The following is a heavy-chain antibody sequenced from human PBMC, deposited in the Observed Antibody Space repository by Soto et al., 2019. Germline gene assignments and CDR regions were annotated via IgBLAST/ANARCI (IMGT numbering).Heavy chain of an antibody. CDR3: TTDLGSGWSWGYYYYGMDV. CDR1: GFTFSNAW. J-gene: IGHJ6*02. D-gene: IGHD6-19*01. Sequence: GGSLRLSCAASGFTFSNAWMSWVRQAPGKGLEWVGRIKSKTDGGTTDYAAPVKGRFTISRDDSKNTLYLQMNSLKTEDTAVYYCTTDLGSGWSWGYYYYGMDVRGQGTTVTVSS. CDR2: IKSKTDGGTT. V-gene: IGHV3-15*01.